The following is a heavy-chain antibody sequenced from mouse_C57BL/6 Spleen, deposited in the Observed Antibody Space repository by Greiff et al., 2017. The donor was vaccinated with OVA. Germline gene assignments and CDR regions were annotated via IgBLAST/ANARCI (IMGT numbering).Heavy chain of an antibody. Sequence: QVHVKQPGAELVKPGASVKLSCKASGYTFTSYWMHWVKQRPGQGLEWIGMIHPNSGSTNYNEKFKSKATLTVDKSSSTAYMQLSSLTSEDSAVYYCPITTAPYWYFDVWGTGTTVTVSS. D-gene: IGHD1-1*01. V-gene: IGHV1-64*01. CDR1: GYTFTSYW. CDR3: PITTAPYWYFDV. J-gene: IGHJ1*03. CDR2: IHPNSGST.